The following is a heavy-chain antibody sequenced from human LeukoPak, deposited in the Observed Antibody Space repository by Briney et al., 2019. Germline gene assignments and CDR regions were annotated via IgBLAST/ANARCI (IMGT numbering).Heavy chain of an antibody. CDR1: GFPFSSYA. V-gene: IGHV3-23*01. J-gene: IGHJ4*02. CDR2: IRGSGGST. Sequence: GGSLRLSCAASGFPFSSYAMSWVRQAPGKGLEWVSAIRGSGGSTDYADSVKGRFTISRDNSKNTLYLQMNSLRAEDTAVYYCAKEPYDSSGYYFDYWGQGALVTVSS. D-gene: IGHD3-22*01. CDR3: AKEPYDSSGYYFDY.